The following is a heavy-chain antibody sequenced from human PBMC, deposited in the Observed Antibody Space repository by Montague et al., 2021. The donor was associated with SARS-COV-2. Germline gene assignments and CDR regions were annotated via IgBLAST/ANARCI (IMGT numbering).Heavy chain of an antibody. Sequence: SETLSLTCTVSGVSITNYYSAWIWLTPEKGMGWIGYIYYNASTNSNTSPRNRITLSIATSATQFSLKLRSVTPADTAVYYCGGDFYDTSDYFQGTFDVWGHGTVVTVSS. D-gene: IGHD3-22*01. J-gene: IGHJ3*01. V-gene: IGHV4-59*01. CDR1: GVSITNYY. CDR2: IYYNAST. CDR3: GGDFYDTSDYFQGTFDV.